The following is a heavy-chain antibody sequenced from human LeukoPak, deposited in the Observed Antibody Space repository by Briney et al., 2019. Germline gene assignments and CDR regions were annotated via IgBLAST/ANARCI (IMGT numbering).Heavy chain of an antibody. D-gene: IGHD6-19*01. Sequence: SQTLSLTCTVSGGSISSGSYYWSWIRQPAGKGLEWIGRIYTSGSTNYNPSLKSRVTISVDTSKNQFSLKLSSVTAADPAVCYCARGVSGEFDYWGQGTLVTVSS. V-gene: IGHV4-61*02. CDR1: GGSISSGSYY. CDR3: ARGVSGEFDY. CDR2: IYTSGST. J-gene: IGHJ4*02.